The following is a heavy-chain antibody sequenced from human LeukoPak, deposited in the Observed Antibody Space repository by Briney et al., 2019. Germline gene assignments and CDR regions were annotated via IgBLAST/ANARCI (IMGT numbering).Heavy chain of an antibody. CDR3: AREITMVRGVINWFDP. CDR2: IYTSGST. CDR1: GVSISSCSYY. Sequence: SETLSLTCTVSGVSISSCSYYWICIRQPAGKGLEWIGRIYTSGSTNDNPSLKSRVTISVDTSKNQFSLKMRSVTAADTAVYYCAREITMVRGVINWFDPWGQGTLVTVSS. V-gene: IGHV4-61*02. J-gene: IGHJ5*02. D-gene: IGHD3-10*01.